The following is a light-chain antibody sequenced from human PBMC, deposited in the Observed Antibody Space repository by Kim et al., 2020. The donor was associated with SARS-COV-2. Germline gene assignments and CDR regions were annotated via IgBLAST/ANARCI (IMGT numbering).Light chain of an antibody. CDR1: SSDVGGYNY. CDR3: SSYVRSNNYF. J-gene: IGLJ1*01. Sequence: QSALTQPPSAYGSPGQSVTISCTGTSSDVGGYNYVSWYQQRPGKAPKLMIYEVNKRPSGVPDRFSGSRSGNTASLTVSGLQAEDEADYYCSSYVRSNNYFFGTGTKVTVL. V-gene: IGLV2-8*01. CDR2: EVN.